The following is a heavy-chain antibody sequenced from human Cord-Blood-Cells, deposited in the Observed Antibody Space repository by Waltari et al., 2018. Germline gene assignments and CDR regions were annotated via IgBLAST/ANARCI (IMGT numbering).Heavy chain of an antibody. CDR1: GDSVSSNSAA. CDR2: TYDRSKWYN. CDR3: ARDPSIAARQSMYYFDY. Sequence: QVQLQQSGPGLVKPSQTLSLTCAISGDSVSSNSAAWNWIRQSPSRGLEWLGRTYDRSKWYNDYAVSVKSRITINPDTSKNQCSLQLNSVTPEDTAVYYCARDPSIAARQSMYYFDYWGQGTLVTVSS. V-gene: IGHV6-1*01. J-gene: IGHJ4*02. D-gene: IGHD6-6*01.